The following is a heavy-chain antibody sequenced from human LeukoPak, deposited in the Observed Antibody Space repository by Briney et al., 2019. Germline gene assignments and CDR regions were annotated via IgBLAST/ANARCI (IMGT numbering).Heavy chain of an antibody. V-gene: IGHV4-38-2*01. D-gene: IGHD2/OR15-2a*01. CDR1: GYSISSGYY. CDR2: IYHSGST. CDR3: ARQESGFDFDY. Sequence: SETLSLTCAVSGYSISSGYYWGWIRQPPGKGLEWIGSIYHSGSTYYNPSLKSRVTISVDTSKNQFSLKLSSVTAPDTAVYYCARQESGFDFDYWGQGTLVTVSS. J-gene: IGHJ4*02.